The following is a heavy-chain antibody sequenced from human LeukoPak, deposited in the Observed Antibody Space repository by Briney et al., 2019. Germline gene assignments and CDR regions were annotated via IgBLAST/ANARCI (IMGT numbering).Heavy chain of an antibody. CDR1: GSIFSAYW. CDR2: IKQDGSEK. D-gene: IGHD2-21*01. CDR3: VRLMTDGLPIDP. V-gene: IGHV3-7*01. J-gene: IGHJ5*02. Sequence: GGSLRLSCAASGSIFSAYWMSWVRQAPGKGLEWVANIKQDGSEKNYVDSVKGRFTVFRDNAKNSLYLQMNSLRAEDTAVYYCVRLMTDGLPIDPWGQGTLVTVSS.